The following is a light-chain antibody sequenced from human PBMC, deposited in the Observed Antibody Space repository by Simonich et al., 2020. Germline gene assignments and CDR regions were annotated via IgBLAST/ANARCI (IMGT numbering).Light chain of an antibody. V-gene: IGKV3-15*01. CDR3: QQYNNWPRT. Sequence: EIVMTQSPATLSVSPGERATISCRASQSVSRTLAWYQQKPGQAPRHLLYGASTRATGIPARFSGSGSGTEFTLTISSMQAEDFAVYYCQQYNNWPRTFGQGTKVEIK. J-gene: IGKJ1*01. CDR2: GAS. CDR1: QSVSRT.